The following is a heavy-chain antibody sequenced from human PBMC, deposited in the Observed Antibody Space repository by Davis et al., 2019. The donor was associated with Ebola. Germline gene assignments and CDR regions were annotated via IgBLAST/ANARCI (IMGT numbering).Heavy chain of an antibody. V-gene: IGHV3-30-3*01. CDR1: GFTFSSYA. J-gene: IGHJ5*02. CDR3: MRWSLYSGHDCDL. Sequence: GESLKISCAASGFTFSSYAMHWVRQAPGKGLEWVAVISYDGSNKYYADSVKGRFTISRDNSKNTLYLQMNSLRAEDTAVYYCMRWSLYSGHDCDLWGQGTLVTVSS. D-gene: IGHD1-26*01. CDR2: ISYDGSNK.